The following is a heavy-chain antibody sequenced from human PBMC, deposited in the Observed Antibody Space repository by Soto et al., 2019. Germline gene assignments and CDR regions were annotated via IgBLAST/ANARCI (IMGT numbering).Heavy chain of an antibody. D-gene: IGHD2-21*02. CDR1: GGTFSSYA. Sequence: ASVKVSCKASGGTFSSYAISWVRQAPGQGLEWMGGINPSGGSTSYAQKFQGRVTMTRDTSTSTVYMELSSLRSEDTAVYYCARAEVTAIFDYWGQGTLVTVSS. CDR3: ARAEVTAIFDY. V-gene: IGHV1-46*03. CDR2: INPSGGST. J-gene: IGHJ4*02.